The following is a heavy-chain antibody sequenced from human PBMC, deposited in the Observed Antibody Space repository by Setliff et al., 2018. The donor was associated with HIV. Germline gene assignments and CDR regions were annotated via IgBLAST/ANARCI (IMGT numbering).Heavy chain of an antibody. V-gene: IGHV4-39*01. CDR3: ARQTWEYYDTLTGYYRSPKNFDS. D-gene: IGHD3-9*01. Sequence: SETRSLTCTVPGGSINRSNYYWGWIRQPPGKGLEWIGTISYTGSTYYDPSLKSRVTISLDTSKNQFFLKLSSVTAPDTAIYYCARQTWEYYDTLTGYYRSPKNFDSWGQGTLVTVSS. J-gene: IGHJ4*02. CDR1: GGSINRSNYY. CDR2: ISYTGST.